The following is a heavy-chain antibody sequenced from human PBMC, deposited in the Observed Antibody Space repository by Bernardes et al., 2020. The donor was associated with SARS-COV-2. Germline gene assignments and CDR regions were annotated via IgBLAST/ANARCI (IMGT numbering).Heavy chain of an antibody. V-gene: IGHV3-7*01. CDR1: GFTFSSYW. D-gene: IGHD6-6*01. Sequence: GGSLRLSCAASGFTFSSYWMSWVRQAPGKGLEWVANIKQDGSEKYYVDSVKGRFTISRDNAKNSLYLQMNSLRAEDTAVYYCARDCYSSSDGQAYYYYYGMDGWGQGTTVTVSS. J-gene: IGHJ6*02. CDR2: IKQDGSEK. CDR3: ARDCYSSSDGQAYYYYYGMDG.